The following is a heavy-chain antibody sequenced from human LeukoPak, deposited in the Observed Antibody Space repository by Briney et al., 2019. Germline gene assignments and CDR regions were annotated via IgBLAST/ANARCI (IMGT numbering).Heavy chain of an antibody. J-gene: IGHJ5*02. CDR2: IIPIFGTA. Sequence: GASVTVSCKASGGTFSSYAISWVRQAPGQGLERRGGIIPIFGTANYAQTFQGRVTITADESTSTAYMELSSLRSEDTAVYYCAREHDGVYCSRTSCVLSRWFDAWGQGTLFTVSS. V-gene: IGHV1-69*13. CDR1: GGTFSSYA. CDR3: AREHDGVYCSRTSCVLSRWFDA. D-gene: IGHD2-2*01.